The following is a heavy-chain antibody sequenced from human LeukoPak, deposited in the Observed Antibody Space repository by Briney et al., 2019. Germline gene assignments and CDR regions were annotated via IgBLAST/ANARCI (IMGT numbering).Heavy chain of an antibody. J-gene: IGHJ3*02. CDR2: IWYDGSIK. CDR3: ARAGGSIAVAGHDAFDI. CDR1: GFTFSSYG. V-gene: IGHV3-33*01. Sequence: PGGSLRLSCAASGFTFSSYGMHWVRQAPGKGLEWVAVIWYDGSIKYYADSVKGRFTISRDNSKNTLYLQMNSLRAEDTAVYYCARAGGSIAVAGHDAFDIWGQGTMVTVSS. D-gene: IGHD6-19*01.